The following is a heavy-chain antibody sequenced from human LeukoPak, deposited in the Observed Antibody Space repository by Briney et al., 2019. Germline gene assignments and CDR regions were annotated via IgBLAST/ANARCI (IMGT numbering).Heavy chain of an antibody. Sequence: PGGSLRLSCAASGFTFSSYSMNWVRQAPGKGLEWIGNILYSGNTFYHPSLKSRITIAVDTSKNQFSLKLSSVTAADTAVYYGSRDIRHRPQFDYWGQGTLVTVSS. CDR1: GFTFSSYSMN. V-gene: IGHV4-59*04. CDR2: ILYSGNT. D-gene: IGHD5-24*01. CDR3: SRDIRHRPQFDY. J-gene: IGHJ4*02.